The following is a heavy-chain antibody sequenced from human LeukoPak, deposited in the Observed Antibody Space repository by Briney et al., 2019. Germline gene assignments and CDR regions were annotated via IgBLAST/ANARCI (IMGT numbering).Heavy chain of an antibody. Sequence: SETLSLTCTVSGGSISGSSYYWGWIRQPPGKGLEWIGYIYYSGSTNYNPSLKSRVTISVDTSKNQFSLKLSSVTAADTAVYYCARDSQTGAHDYWGQGTLVTVSS. CDR1: GGSISGSSYY. V-gene: IGHV4-61*01. J-gene: IGHJ4*02. CDR2: IYYSGST. CDR3: ARDSQTGAHDY. D-gene: IGHD7-27*01.